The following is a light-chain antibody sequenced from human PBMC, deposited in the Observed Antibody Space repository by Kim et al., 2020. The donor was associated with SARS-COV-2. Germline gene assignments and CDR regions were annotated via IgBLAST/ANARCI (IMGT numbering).Light chain of an antibody. CDR1: SNDIGSYKF. V-gene: IGLV2-11*03. Sequence: GQSVTISCTGTSNDIGSYKFVSWYQQHQGKAPKLIIFDVSERSTGVPDRFSGSQSANTASLTISGLQPEDESDYYCCSYAGSYTFVFGGGTQLTVL. J-gene: IGLJ3*02. CDR3: CSYAGSYTFV. CDR2: DVS.